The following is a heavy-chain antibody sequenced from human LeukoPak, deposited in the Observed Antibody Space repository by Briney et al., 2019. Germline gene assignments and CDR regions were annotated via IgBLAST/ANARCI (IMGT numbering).Heavy chain of an antibody. CDR3: ARGVVPAAISQNWFDP. D-gene: IGHD2-2*01. CDR2: IIPIFGSA. V-gene: IGHV1-69*05. Sequence: SVKVSCKASGGTFSSYAISWVRQAPGQGLEWMGGIIPIFGSANYAQKFQGRVTITTDESTSTAYMELSSLRSEDTAVYYCARGVVPAAISQNWFDPWGQGTLVTVSS. J-gene: IGHJ5*02. CDR1: GGTFSSYA.